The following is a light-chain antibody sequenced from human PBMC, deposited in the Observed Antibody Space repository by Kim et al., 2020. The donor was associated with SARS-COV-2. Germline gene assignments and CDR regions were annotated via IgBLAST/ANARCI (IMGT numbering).Light chain of an antibody. CDR2: GAS. CDR3: HQYHTWPYS. Sequence: ASPGETGTLSCRATESVSTSLAWYQQRPGQAPTLLIYGASTRATGIPARFTGSGSGSQFTLTIRGLQSEDFAVYHCHQYHTWPYSFGRGTKLEI. V-gene: IGKV3-15*01. CDR1: ESVSTS. J-gene: IGKJ2*03.